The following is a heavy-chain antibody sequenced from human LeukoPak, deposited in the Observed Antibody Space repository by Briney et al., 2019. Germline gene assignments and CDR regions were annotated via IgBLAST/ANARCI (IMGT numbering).Heavy chain of an antibody. D-gene: IGHD3-10*01. J-gene: IGHJ4*02. CDR2: IYPGDSDT. V-gene: IGHV5-51*01. CDR3: ARQSGIVLWFGESISQFDY. Sequence: GESLKISCKGSGYSFTSYWIGWVRQMPGKGLEWMGIIYPGDSDTRYSPSFQGQVTISADKSISTAYLQWSSLKASDTAMYYCARQSGIVLWFGESISQFDYWGQGTLVTVSS. CDR1: GYSFTSYW.